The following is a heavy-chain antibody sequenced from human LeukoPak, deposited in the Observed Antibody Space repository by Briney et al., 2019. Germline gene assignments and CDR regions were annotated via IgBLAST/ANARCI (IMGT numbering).Heavy chain of an antibody. CDR3: ARGDSEYSSSWYGAFDI. CDR2: INSDGSST. J-gene: IGHJ3*02. Sequence: GGSLRLSCAASGFTFSSYWMHWVRQAPGKGLVWVSRINSDGSSTSYADSVKGRFTISRDNAKNSLYLQMNSLRAEDTAVYYCARGDSEYSSSWYGAFDIWGQGTMVTVSS. D-gene: IGHD6-13*01. V-gene: IGHV3-74*01. CDR1: GFTFSSYW.